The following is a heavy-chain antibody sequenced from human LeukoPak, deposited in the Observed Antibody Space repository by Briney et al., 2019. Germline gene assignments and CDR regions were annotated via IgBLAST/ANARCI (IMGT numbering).Heavy chain of an antibody. CDR1: GYTFTSYY. D-gene: IGHD2-15*01. Sequence: ASVKVSCKASGYTFTSYYIHWVRQAPGQGLEWMGMINPSGGSTSYAQKFQGRVTMTRDMSTSTVYMELSSLRSEDTAVYYCARGARGSGHDHWGQGTLVTVSS. CDR2: INPSGGST. CDR3: ARGARGSGHDH. V-gene: IGHV1-46*01. J-gene: IGHJ4*02.